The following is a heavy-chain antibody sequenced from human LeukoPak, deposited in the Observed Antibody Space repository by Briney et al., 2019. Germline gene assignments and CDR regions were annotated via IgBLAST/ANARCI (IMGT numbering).Heavy chain of an antibody. Sequence: SVKVSCKASGGTFSSYAISWVRQAPGQGLEWMGGIIPIFGTANYAQKFQGRVTITTDESTGTAYMELSSLRSEDTAVYYCAREGPNGAAFDIWGQGTMVTVSS. CDR2: IIPIFGTA. CDR3: AREGPNGAAFDI. D-gene: IGHD1-26*01. J-gene: IGHJ3*02. V-gene: IGHV1-69*05. CDR1: GGTFSSYA.